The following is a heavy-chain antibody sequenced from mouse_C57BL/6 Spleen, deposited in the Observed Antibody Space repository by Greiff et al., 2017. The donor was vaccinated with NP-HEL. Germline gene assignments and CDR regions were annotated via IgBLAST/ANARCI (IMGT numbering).Heavy chain of an antibody. D-gene: IGHD4-1*01. CDR2: IDPETGGT. CDR3: TSSLGPYYFDY. J-gene: IGHJ2*01. V-gene: IGHV1-15*01. CDR1: GYTFTDYE. Sequence: VQLQQSGAELVRPGASVTLSCKASGYTFTDYEMHWVKQTPVHGLDWIGAIDPETGGTAYNQKFKGKAILTADKSSSTAYMELRSLTSEDSAVYYCTSSLGPYYFDYWGQGTTLTVSS.